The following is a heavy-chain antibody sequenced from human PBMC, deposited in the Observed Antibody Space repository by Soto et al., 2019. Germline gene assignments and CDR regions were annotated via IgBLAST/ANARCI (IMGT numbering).Heavy chain of an antibody. CDR1: GGSIRSGDNY. Sequence: PSETLSLTCTVSGGSIRSGDNYWSWIRQTPGKGLEWIGYIYYRGSTYYNQSLKSRVTISVDTSMNQFSLTLTSVTAADTAVYYCARDPARGGGSYLGYFDTGGREPRSPSPQ. CDR2: IYYRGST. D-gene: IGHD1-26*01. J-gene: IGHJ4*02. V-gene: IGHV4-30-4*01. CDR3: ARDPARGGGSYLGYFDT.